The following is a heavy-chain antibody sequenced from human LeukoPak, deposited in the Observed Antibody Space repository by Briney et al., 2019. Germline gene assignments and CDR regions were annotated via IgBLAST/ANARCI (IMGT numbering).Heavy chain of an antibody. CDR3: TTGGDSGTYYVDYYFDF. CDR2: IKSKTDGGTT. D-gene: IGHD1-26*01. Sequence: PGGSLRLSCAASGFTFTNAWMNWVRQAPGKGLEWVGRIKSKTDGGTTDYAAPVKGRFTISRDDSKNTLYLQMNSLKTEDTAVYYCTTGGDSGTYYVDYYFDFWGQGTLVTVSS. V-gene: IGHV3-15*01. J-gene: IGHJ4*02. CDR1: GFTFTNAW.